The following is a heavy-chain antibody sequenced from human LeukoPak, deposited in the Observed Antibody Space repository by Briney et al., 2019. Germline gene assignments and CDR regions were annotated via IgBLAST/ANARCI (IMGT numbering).Heavy chain of an antibody. D-gene: IGHD2/OR15-2a*01. J-gene: IGHJ6*03. V-gene: IGHV3-48*03. CDR3: ARKNYFYYYMDV. Sequence: STSGSTIYYADSVKGRFTISRDNDKNSLYLQMNSLRAEDTAVYYCARKNYFYYYMDVCGKGTTVTISS. CDR2: STSGSTI.